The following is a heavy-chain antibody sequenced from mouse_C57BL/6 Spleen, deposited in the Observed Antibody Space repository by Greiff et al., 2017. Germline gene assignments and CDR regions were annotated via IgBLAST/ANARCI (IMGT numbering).Heavy chain of an antibody. CDR1: GYTFTSYG. Sequence: QVQLQQSGAELARPGASVKLSCKASGYTFTSYGISWVKQRTGQGLEWIGEIYPRSGNTSYNAKFQGKATLTADKSSSTAYMELRSLTSYDSAVYFCARLDGFDCDYWGQGTTLTVAS. V-gene: IGHV1-81*01. CDR2: IYPRSGNT. D-gene: IGHD2-3*01. CDR3: ARLDGFDCDY. J-gene: IGHJ2*01.